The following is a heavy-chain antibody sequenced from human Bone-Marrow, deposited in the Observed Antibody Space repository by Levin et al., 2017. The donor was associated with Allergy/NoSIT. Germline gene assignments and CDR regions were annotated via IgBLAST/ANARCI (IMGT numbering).Heavy chain of an antibody. CDR1: GYSFSDSF. V-gene: IGHV1-69-2*01. CDR3: ATYTPSIPLPVP. Sequence: GGSLRLSCKTSGYSFSDSFMNWVQQAPGKNLEWMGRVDPENGETVYAEKFQGRVTMTADTSTDTAYMELNSLRSEDTAIYYCATYTPSIPLPVPWGQGTLVTVSS. CDR2: VDPENGET. J-gene: IGHJ5*02. D-gene: IGHD2-2*02.